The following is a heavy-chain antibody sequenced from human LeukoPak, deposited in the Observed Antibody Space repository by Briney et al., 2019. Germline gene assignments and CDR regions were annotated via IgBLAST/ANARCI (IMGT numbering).Heavy chain of an antibody. CDR1: GCTFTSYG. CDR2: ISAYNGNT. D-gene: IGHD2/OR15-2a*01. V-gene: IGHV1-18*01. CDR3: ARDRLLRVPDY. Sequence: GSVKVSCKASGCTFTSYGISWVRQAPGQGLEWMGWISAYNGNTNYAQKLQGRVTMTTDTSTSTAYMELRSLRSDDTAVYYCARDRLLRVPDYWGQGTLVTVSS. J-gene: IGHJ4*02.